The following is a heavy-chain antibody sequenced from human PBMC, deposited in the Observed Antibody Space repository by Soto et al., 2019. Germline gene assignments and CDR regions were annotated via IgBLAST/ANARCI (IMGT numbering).Heavy chain of an antibody. J-gene: IGHJ4*02. CDR1: GGSISSSSYY. D-gene: IGHD1-26*01. Sequence: PSETLSLTCTVSGGSISSSSYYWGWIRQPPGKGLEWIGSIYYSGGTYYNPSLKSRVTISVDTSKNQFSLRLSSVTAADTAVYYCVRHGKRDLLFDYWGQGTLVTVSS. V-gene: IGHV4-39*01. CDR3: VRHGKRDLLFDY. CDR2: IYYSGGT.